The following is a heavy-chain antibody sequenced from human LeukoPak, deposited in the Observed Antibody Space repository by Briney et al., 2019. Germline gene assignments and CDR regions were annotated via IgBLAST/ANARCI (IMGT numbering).Heavy chain of an antibody. J-gene: IGHJ5*02. V-gene: IGHV1-69*05. CDR3: AREKEGARDIVVVPAAIRGANWFDP. D-gene: IGHD2-2*02. CDR2: IIPIFGTA. Sequence: GSSVKVSCKASGGTFSSYAISWVRQAPGQGLEWMGGIIPIFGTANYAQKFQGRVTITTDESTSTAYMELSSLRSEDTAVYYCAREKEGARDIVVVPAAIRGANWFDPWGQGTLVTVSS. CDR1: GGTFSSYA.